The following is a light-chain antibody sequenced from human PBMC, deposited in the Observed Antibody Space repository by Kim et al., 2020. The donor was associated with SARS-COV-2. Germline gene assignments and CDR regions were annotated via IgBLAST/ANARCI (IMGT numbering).Light chain of an antibody. V-gene: IGKV1-39*01. CDR1: QSISTY. Sequence: DIQMTQSPSSLAASVGDRVTIACRASQSISTYLNWYQQKPGKAPKLLIYAASTLQSGVPSRFSGSGSETDFTLTISSLQPEDFATYYWQQSHATPLLTFGGGTKVDIK. J-gene: IGKJ4*01. CDR3: QQSHATPLLT. CDR2: AAS.